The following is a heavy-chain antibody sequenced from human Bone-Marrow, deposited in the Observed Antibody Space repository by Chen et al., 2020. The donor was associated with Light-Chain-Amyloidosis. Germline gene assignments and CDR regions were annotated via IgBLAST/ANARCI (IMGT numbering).Heavy chain of an antibody. V-gene: IGHV3-7*03. Sequence: EVQLAESVGGLVQPGGTLRLSCAASGFTFSAYWMTWVRQAPGKGPELVAIIKSDGSVIWYLGSVKCRCTISRDDAKYSLYLRMSSLRAEDTAVYYCAYPTRFPDVWGQGTTVTVSS. CDR1: GFTFSAYW. D-gene: IGHD3-3*01. J-gene: IGHJ6*02. CDR3: AYPTRFPDV. CDR2: IKSDGSVI.